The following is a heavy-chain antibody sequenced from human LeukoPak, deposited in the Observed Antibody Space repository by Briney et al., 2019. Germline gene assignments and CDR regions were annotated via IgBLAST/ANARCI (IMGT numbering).Heavy chain of an antibody. CDR3: AREGVAGTGLDY. V-gene: IGHV1-46*01. CDR1: GYTFTSYA. J-gene: IGHJ4*02. CDR2: INPSGGT. D-gene: IGHD6-13*01. Sequence: GASVKVSCKASGYTFTSYAMHWVRQAPGQGLEWMGIINPSGGTSYAQKLQGRITMTRDTSTVCMELSSLRSEDTAFYYCAREGVAGTGLDYWGQGTLVTVSS.